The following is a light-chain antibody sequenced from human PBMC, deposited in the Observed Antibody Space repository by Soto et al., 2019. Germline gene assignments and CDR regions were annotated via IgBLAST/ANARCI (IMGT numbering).Light chain of an antibody. Sequence: EIVMTQSPATLSVSPGERATLSCRASQSVSSNLAWYQQKPGQAPRLLIYGASTKATGVPARFSGSESGTEFTLTISSLQSEDFAVYYCQQYDNWPRTFGQGTKVEI. V-gene: IGKV3-15*01. J-gene: IGKJ1*01. CDR3: QQYDNWPRT. CDR1: QSVSSN. CDR2: GAS.